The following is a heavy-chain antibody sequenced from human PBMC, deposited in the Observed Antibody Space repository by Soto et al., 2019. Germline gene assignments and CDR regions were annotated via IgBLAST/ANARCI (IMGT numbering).Heavy chain of an antibody. CDR3: ASVNVVGTTPEYFQH. Sequence: PGVSLRLSCAASGFTFSSYSMNWVRQAPGKGLEWVSYISTSSTIYYADSVKGRFTISRDNSKNTLYLQMSGLRADDTATYYCASVNVVGTTPEYFQHWGQGTLVTVSP. CDR1: GFTFSSYS. D-gene: IGHD1-26*01. J-gene: IGHJ1*01. V-gene: IGHV3-48*01. CDR2: ISTSSTI.